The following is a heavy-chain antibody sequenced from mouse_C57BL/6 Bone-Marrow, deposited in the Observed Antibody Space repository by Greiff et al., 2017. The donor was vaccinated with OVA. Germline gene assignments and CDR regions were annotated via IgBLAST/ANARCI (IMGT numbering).Heavy chain of an antibody. J-gene: IGHJ3*01. CDR2: IHPNSGST. D-gene: IGHD3-2*02. CDR3: ARSTGLRSPFAY. V-gene: IGHV1-64*01. CDR1: GYTFTSYW. Sequence: QVQLQQPGAELVKPWASVKLSCKASGYTFTSYWMHWVKQRPGQGLEWIGMIHPNSGSTNYNEKFKSKATLTVDKSSSTAYMQLSSLTSEDSAVYYCARSTGLRSPFAYWGQGTLVTVSA.